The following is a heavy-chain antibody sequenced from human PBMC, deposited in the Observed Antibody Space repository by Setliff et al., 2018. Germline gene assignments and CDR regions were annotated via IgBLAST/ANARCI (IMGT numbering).Heavy chain of an antibody. CDR2: IKSDGRST. CDR1: GFPFSSYW. J-gene: IGHJ4*02. D-gene: IGHD3-16*01. V-gene: IGHV3-74*01. Sequence: GGSLRLSFAASGFPFSSYWIHWVRQAPGQGLVWLSRIKSDGRSTNYADSVEGRFIISRDNAKSTLYLQMNGLRVEDTATYYCARGAFGAYYHDYWGQGTLVTVSS. CDR3: ARGAFGAYYHDY.